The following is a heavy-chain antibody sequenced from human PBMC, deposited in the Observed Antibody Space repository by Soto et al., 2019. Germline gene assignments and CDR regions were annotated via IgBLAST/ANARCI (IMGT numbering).Heavy chain of an antibody. CDR2: IYPGDSDT. D-gene: IGHD2-21*01. V-gene: IGHV5-51*01. J-gene: IGHJ4*02. CDR3: ARDLRHIVTRDSFDY. Sequence: PGESLKISCKGSGYSFTSYWIGWVRQMPGKGLEWMGIIYPGDSDTRYSPSFQGQVTISADKSISTAYLQWSSLKASDTAMYYCARDLRHIVTRDSFDYWGQGTLVTVSS. CDR1: GYSFTSYW.